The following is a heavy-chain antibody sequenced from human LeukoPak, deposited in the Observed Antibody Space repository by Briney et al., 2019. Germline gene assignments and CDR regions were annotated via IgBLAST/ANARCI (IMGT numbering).Heavy chain of an antibody. CDR2: ITSRNDGETT. V-gene: IGHV3-15*01. D-gene: IGHD5/OR15-5a*01. CDR3: NTDINTVYDKVH. Sequence: PGGSLRLSCAASGLTFSGAWMTWVRQPPGKGLEWVGRITSRNDGETTDYAAPVKGRFTISRDDSKNTIYLHMSSLKTEDTAVYYCNTDINTVYDKVHWGQGTLVTVSS. CDR1: GLTFSGAW. J-gene: IGHJ4*02.